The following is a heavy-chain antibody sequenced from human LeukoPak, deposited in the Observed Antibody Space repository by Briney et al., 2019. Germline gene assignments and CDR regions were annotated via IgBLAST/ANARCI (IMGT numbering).Heavy chain of an antibody. CDR1: GGSISSSSYY. V-gene: IGHV4-39*01. CDR2: IYYSGST. CDR3: ARRRPSHYFDY. J-gene: IGHJ4*02. Sequence: PSETLSLTCTVSGGSISSSSYYWSWIRQPPGKGLEWIGSIYYSGSTYYNPSLKSRVTISVDTSKNQFSLKLSSVTAADTAVYYCARRRPSHYFDYWGQGTLVTVSS.